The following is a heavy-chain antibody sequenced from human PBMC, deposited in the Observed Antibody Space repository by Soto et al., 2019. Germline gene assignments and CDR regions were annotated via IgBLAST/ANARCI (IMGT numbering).Heavy chain of an antibody. CDR3: ARALYDVVITTWVFDY. Sequence: PSQPLPRTCSVSGGYASRSRYYWGWIRQNPGKGLEWIGYINYSGSTYYNPSLKSRVTISVDTSKNQFSLKLSSVTDADTAVYYCARALYDVVITTWVFDYWGQGTLVPYPQ. V-gene: IGHV4-31*03. CDR1: GGYASRSRYY. CDR2: INYSGST. D-gene: IGHD3-22*01. J-gene: IGHJ4*02.